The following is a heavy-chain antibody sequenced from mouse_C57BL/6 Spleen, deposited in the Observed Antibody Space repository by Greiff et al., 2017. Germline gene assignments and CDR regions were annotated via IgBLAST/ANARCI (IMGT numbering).Heavy chain of an antibody. Sequence: QVQLQQSGPELVKPGASVKISCKASGYAFSSSWMNWVKQRPGKGLEWIGWIYPGDGDTKYNGKFKGKATLTADKSSSTAYMHISSLTSEDSAVDFCARGERHPYYFDYWGQGTTLTVAS. J-gene: IGHJ2*01. CDR3: ARGERHPYYFDY. CDR1: GYAFSSSW. CDR2: IYPGDGDT. V-gene: IGHV1-82*01.